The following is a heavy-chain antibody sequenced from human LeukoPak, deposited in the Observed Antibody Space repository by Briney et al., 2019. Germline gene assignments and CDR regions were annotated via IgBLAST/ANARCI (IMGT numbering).Heavy chain of an antibody. CDR2: ISGSGGST. D-gene: IGHD1-14*01. CDR3: APKTTGDYFDY. V-gene: IGHV3-23*01. J-gene: IGHJ4*02. Sequence: GGSLRLSCAASGFTFSSYAMSWARKAPGKGLEWVSAISGSGGSTYYADSVKGRFTISRDNSKNTLYLQMNSLRAEDTAVYYCAPKTTGDYFDYWGQGTLVTVSS. CDR1: GFTFSSYA.